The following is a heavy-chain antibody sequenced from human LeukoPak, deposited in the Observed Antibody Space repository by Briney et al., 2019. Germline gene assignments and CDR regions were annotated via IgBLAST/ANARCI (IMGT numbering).Heavy chain of an antibody. CDR1: GGSITSSSYY. J-gene: IGHJ6*03. V-gene: IGHV4-39*07. CDR2: ISYSGST. Sequence: SETLSLTCSVSGGSITSSSYYWGWIRQPPGKGLEWIGSISYSGSTHYNPSLKSRVTISVDTSKNQFSLRLSFVTAADTAVYYCAREEWEAGSPRVYYYMDVWGKGTTVTISS. D-gene: IGHD1-26*01. CDR3: AREEWEAGSPRVYYYMDV.